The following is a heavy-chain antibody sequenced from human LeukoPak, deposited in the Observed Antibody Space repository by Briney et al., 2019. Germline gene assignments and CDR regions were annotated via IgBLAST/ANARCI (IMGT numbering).Heavy chain of an antibody. V-gene: IGHV1-24*01. CDR1: GYTFTSYG. CDR3: SFGLQSTDY. D-gene: IGHD4-11*01. CDR2: FDPEDGET. J-gene: IGHJ4*02. Sequence: ASVKVSCRASGYTFTSYGIGWVRQAPGKGLEWMGGFDPEDGETIYAQKFQGRVTMTEDTSTDTAYMELSSLRSEDTAVYYCSFGLQSTDYWGQGTLVTVSS.